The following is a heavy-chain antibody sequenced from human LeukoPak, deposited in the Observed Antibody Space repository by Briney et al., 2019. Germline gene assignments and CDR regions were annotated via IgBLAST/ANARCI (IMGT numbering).Heavy chain of an antibody. D-gene: IGHD2-2*01. CDR3: ARDQYCSSTSCYYYYYYGMDV. CDR2: ISYDGSNK. CDR1: GFTFSSYA. J-gene: IGHJ6*02. Sequence: TGGSLRLSCAASGFTFSSYAMHWVRQAPGKRLEWVAVISYDGSNKYYADSVKGRFTISRDNSKNTLYLQMNSLRAEDTAVYYCARDQYCSSTSCYYYYYYGMDVWGQGTTVTVSS. V-gene: IGHV3-30-3*01.